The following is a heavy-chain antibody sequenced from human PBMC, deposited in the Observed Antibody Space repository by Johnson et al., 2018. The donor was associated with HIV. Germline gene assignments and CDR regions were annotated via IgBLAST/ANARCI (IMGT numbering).Heavy chain of an antibody. D-gene: IGHD1-14*01. J-gene: IGHJ3*02. CDR3: ARDTSWSDTGSIDAFDI. CDR2: IRYDGNNK. V-gene: IGHV3-30*02. CDR1: GFTFSGYG. Sequence: QVQLVESGGGVVQPGGSLRLSCAASGFTFSGYGMHWVRQAPGKGLEWVAFIRYDGNNKYYVDSVKGRCTISRDNAKNSLYLQMNSLRAEDTAVYYCARDTSWSDTGSIDAFDIWGQGTMVTVSS.